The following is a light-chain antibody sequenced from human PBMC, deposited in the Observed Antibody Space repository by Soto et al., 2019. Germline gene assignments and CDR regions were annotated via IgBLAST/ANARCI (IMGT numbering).Light chain of an antibody. V-gene: IGLV1-40*01. J-gene: IGLJ1*01. CDR2: GTT. CDR3: QSYDGTLSGSYV. CDR1: SSNIGAGYD. Sequence: QSVLTQPPLVSGAPGQRVTISCTGSSSNIGAGYDVHWYQQLPGTAPKLIIYGTTNRPSGVPDRFSGSKSGTSASLAITGLQAEDEADYYCQSYDGTLSGSYVFGVGTKLTVL.